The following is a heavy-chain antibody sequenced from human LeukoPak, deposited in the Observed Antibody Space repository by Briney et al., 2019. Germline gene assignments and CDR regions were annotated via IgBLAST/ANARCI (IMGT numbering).Heavy chain of an antibody. CDR2: ISYDGSNK. Sequence: GGSLRLSCAASGFTFSSYGMHWVRQAPGKGLEWVAVISYDGSNKYYADSVKGRFTISRDNSKNTLYLQMNSLRAEDTAVYYCAKDLMDVWAKGPRSPSP. V-gene: IGHV3-30*18. CDR3: AKDLMDV. CDR1: GFTFSSYG. J-gene: IGHJ6*02.